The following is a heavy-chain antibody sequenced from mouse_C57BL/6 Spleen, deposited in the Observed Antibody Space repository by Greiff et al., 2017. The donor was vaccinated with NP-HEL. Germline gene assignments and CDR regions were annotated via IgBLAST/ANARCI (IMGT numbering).Heavy chain of an antibody. D-gene: IGHD3-2*02. J-gene: IGHJ2*01. CDR2: ISYDGSN. Sequence: EVKLLESGPGLVKPSQSLSLTCSVTGYSITSGYYWNWIRQFPGNKLEWMGYISYDGSNNYNPSLKNRISITRDTSKNQFFLKLNSVTTEDTATYYCARADSSGSYYFDYWGQGTTLTVSS. CDR1: GYSITSGYY. CDR3: ARADSSGSYYFDY. V-gene: IGHV3-6*01.